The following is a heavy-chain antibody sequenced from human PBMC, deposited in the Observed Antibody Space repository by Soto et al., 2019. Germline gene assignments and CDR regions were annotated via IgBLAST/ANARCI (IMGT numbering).Heavy chain of an antibody. CDR1: GGSISSSSYY. D-gene: IGHD3-3*01. J-gene: IGHJ4*02. CDR3: ARRPGNDFWTGYYYFDY. Sequence: QLQLQESGPGLVKPSETLSLTCTVSGGSISSSSYYWGWIRQPPGKGLEWIGSIYYSGSTYYNPSLKSRVTISVDTSKNQFSLKLSSVTAADTAVYYCARRPGNDFWTGYYYFDYWGQGTLVTVSS. CDR2: IYYSGST. V-gene: IGHV4-39*01.